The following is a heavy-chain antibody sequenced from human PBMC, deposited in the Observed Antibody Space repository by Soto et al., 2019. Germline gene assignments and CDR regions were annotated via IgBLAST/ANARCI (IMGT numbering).Heavy chain of an antibody. CDR2: ISGSGGST. V-gene: IGHV3-23*01. D-gene: IGHD4-4*01. J-gene: IGHJ4*02. Sequence: GGSLRLSCAASGFTFSSYAMSWVRQAPGKGLEWVSAISGSGGSTYYADSVRGRFTISRDNSKNTLYLQMNSLRAEDTAVYYCAKRPSYSNAYYFDYWGQGTLVTVSS. CDR1: GFTFSSYA. CDR3: AKRPSYSNAYYFDY.